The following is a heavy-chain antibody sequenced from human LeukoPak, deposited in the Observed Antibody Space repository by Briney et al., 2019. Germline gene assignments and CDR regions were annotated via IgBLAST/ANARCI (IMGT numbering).Heavy chain of an antibody. CDR1: GFIVSTTF. CDR3: ARGRPQSSVYDY. Sequence: GGSLRLSCAASGFIVSTTFLTWVRQAPGKGLEWVPVIVTDGSAFYADSVKGRFTISRDSSKNTLYLQMNSLRAEDTAVYYCARGRPQSSVYDYWGQGTLVTVSS. CDR2: IVTDGSA. V-gene: IGHV3-53*01. D-gene: IGHD5-24*01. J-gene: IGHJ4*02.